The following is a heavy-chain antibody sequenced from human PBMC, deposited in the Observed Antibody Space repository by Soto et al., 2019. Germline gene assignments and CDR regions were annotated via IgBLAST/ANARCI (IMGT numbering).Heavy chain of an antibody. Sequence: QVQLVQSGAEVKKPGASVKVSCKASGYTFTSYGISWVRQAPGQGLAWMGWISAYNGNTNYAQKRKGRVTMTTDTSTSTAYMELRSLRSDDTAVYYCARGRYDSSGYFLGSFDYWGQGTLVTVSS. D-gene: IGHD3-22*01. CDR1: GYTFTSYG. V-gene: IGHV1-18*01. CDR3: ARGRYDSSGYFLGSFDY. CDR2: ISAYNGNT. J-gene: IGHJ4*02.